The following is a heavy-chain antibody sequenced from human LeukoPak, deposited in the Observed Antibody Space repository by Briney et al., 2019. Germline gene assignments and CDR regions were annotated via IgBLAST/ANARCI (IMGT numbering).Heavy chain of an antibody. J-gene: IGHJ4*02. V-gene: IGHV3-23*01. D-gene: IGHD1-26*01. Sequence: PGGSLRLSCAASGFTFSSYWMSWVRQAPGKVLEWVSAITGGGDSIYYADSVKGRFTISRDNSKNTLYLQMNTLRAEDRAVYYCAKENPVGGTNYFDYWGQGTLVTVAS. CDR2: ITGGGDSI. CDR3: AKENPVGGTNYFDY. CDR1: GFTFSSYW.